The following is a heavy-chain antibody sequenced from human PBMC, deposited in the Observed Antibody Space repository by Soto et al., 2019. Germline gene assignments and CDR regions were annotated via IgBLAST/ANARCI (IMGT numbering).Heavy chain of an antibody. J-gene: IGHJ1*01. CDR3: AAREDCGGDCYLEGPEYVQH. CDR2: ISAYNGNT. CDR1: GYTFTSYG. V-gene: IGHV1-18*01. Sequence: ASVNRACKASGYTFTSYGISWVRQAPGQGLEWMGWISAYNGNTNYAQKLQGRVTMTTDTSTSTAYMELRSLRSDDTAVYYCAAREDCGGDCYLEGPEYVQHWR. D-gene: IGHD2-21*02.